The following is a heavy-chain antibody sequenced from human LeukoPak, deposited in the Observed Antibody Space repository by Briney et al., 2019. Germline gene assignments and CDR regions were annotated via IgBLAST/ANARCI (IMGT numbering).Heavy chain of an antibody. V-gene: IGHV4-59*12. CDR2: IYYSGST. CDR1: GGSISSYY. D-gene: IGHD3-22*01. CDR3: ARAWYYYDSSGYYPFDN. J-gene: IGHJ4*02. Sequence: SETLSLSCTVSGGSISSYYWSWIRRPPGKRLEWIGHIYYSGSTNYNPSLKSRVTISVDTSKNQFSLKLSSVTAADTAVYYCARAWYYYDSSGYYPFDNWGQGALVTVSS.